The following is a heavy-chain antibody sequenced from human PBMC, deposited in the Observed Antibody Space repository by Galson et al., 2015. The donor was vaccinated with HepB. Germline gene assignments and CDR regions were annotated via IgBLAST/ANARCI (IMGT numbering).Heavy chain of an antibody. CDR1: GYTLTELS. J-gene: IGHJ3*02. V-gene: IGHV1-24*01. Sequence: SVKVSCKVSGYTLTELSMHWVRQAPGKGLEWMGGFDPEDGETIYAQKFQGRVTMTEDTSTDTAYMELSSLRSEDTAVYYCATRRTVGATWPTRAFDIWGQGTMVTVSS. CDR3: ATRRTVGATWPTRAFDI. CDR2: FDPEDGET. D-gene: IGHD1-26*01.